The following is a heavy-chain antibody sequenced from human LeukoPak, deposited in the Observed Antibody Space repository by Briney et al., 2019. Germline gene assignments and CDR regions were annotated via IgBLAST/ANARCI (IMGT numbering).Heavy chain of an antibody. Sequence: GGSLRLSCAASGFTFSSYWMSWVCQAPGKGLEWVANIKQDGSEKYYVDSVKGRFTISRDNAKNSLYLQMNSLRAEDTAVYYCARETTVTTFHWYFDLWGRGTLVTVSS. V-gene: IGHV3-7*03. J-gene: IGHJ2*01. CDR2: IKQDGSEK. D-gene: IGHD4-17*01. CDR1: GFTFSSYW. CDR3: ARETTVTTFHWYFDL.